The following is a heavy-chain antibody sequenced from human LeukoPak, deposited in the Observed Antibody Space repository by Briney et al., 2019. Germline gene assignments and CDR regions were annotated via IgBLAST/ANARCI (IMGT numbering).Heavy chain of an antibody. CDR1: GGSISSSSYY. V-gene: IGHV4-39*07. Sequence: PSETLSLTCTASGGSISSSSYYWGWIRQPPGKGLEWIGSIYYSGSTYYNPSLKSRVTISVDTSKNQFSLKLSSVTAADTAVYYCAREAKALGVRYFDYWGQGTLVTVSS. CDR2: IYYSGST. D-gene: IGHD6-6*01. CDR3: AREAKALGVRYFDY. J-gene: IGHJ4*02.